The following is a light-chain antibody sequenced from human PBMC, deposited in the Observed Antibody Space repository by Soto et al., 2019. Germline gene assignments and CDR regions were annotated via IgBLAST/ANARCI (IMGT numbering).Light chain of an antibody. CDR3: SSYATSSTLHV. V-gene: IGLV2-14*01. CDR2: EVN. Sequence: QSALTQPASVSGSPGQSITISCTGTSRDVGGYNYVSWYQQHPGKAPKLMIYEVNNRPSGVSNRFSGSKSGNTASLTISGLQAEDEADYYCSSYATSSTLHVFGTGTKVTVL. J-gene: IGLJ1*01. CDR1: SRDVGGYNY.